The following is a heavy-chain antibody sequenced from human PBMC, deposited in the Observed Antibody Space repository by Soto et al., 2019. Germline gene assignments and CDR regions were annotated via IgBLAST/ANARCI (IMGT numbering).Heavy chain of an antibody. Sequence: EVQLSESGGGFIQSGGSLRLSCAASGFSISNYAMSCVRQAPGRGLEWISSISDSGTNTFYADSVRGRFVISRDKSKNTVYLQMNNLRVEDTALYYCAKDGIRKDDYWGQGTLVTVSS. CDR2: ISDSGTNT. V-gene: IGHV3-23*01. J-gene: IGHJ4*02. CDR1: GFSISNYA. CDR3: AKDGIRKDDY.